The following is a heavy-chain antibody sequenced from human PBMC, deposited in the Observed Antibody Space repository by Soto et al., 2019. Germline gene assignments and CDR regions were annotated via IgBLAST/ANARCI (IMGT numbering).Heavy chain of an antibody. Sequence: GGSLRLSCAASGFTFSSYAMSWVRQAPGKGLEWVSAISGSGGSTYYADSVKGRFTISRDNSKNTLYLQMNSLRAEDTAVYYCAKFEDGSGWYWYYYGMDVWGQGTTVTVSS. V-gene: IGHV3-23*01. CDR3: AKFEDGSGWYWYYYGMDV. CDR2: ISGSGGST. CDR1: GFTFSSYA. J-gene: IGHJ6*02. D-gene: IGHD6-19*01.